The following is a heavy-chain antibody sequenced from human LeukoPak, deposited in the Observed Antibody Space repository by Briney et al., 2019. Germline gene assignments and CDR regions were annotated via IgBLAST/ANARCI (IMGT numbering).Heavy chain of an antibody. J-gene: IGHJ5*02. Sequence: GGSLRLSCAASGFSFSSFFMRWVRQAPGKGLEYVAGISANGGRTYYANSVKGRFTISRDNFKNTLYLHLGSLRLEDMAVYYCARGTRFITVAGTSLSFDPWGQGILVIVSS. CDR1: GFSFSSFF. V-gene: IGHV3-64*01. D-gene: IGHD6-19*01. CDR3: ARGTRFITVAGTSLSFDP. CDR2: ISANGGRT.